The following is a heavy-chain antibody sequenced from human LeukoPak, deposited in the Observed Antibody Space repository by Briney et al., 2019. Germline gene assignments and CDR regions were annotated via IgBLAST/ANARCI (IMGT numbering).Heavy chain of an antibody. CDR3: ARRRYSGSYYFDY. J-gene: IGHJ4*02. Sequence: PSETLSLTCTVSGGSISSSSYYWGWIRQPPGKGLEWIGSIYYSGSTYYNPSLKSRVTISVDTSKNQFSLKLSSVTAADTAVYYCARRRYSGSYYFDYWGQGTLVTVSS. D-gene: IGHD1-26*01. CDR1: GGSISSSSYY. CDR2: IYYSGST. V-gene: IGHV4-39*07.